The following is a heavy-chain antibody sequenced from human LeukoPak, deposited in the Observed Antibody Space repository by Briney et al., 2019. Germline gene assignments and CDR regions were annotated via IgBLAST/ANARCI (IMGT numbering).Heavy chain of an antibody. J-gene: IGHJ4*02. CDR1: GFTFSVHG. CDR3: VRDWGYDSSGYWQKYFDS. CDR2: ISPSGDIT. D-gene: IGHD3-22*01. V-gene: IGHV3-23*01. Sequence: AGGSLRLSCAASGFTFSVHGINWVRQAPGKGLEWVSAISPSGDITYYADSVKGRFTISRDNAKNTLHLQMNSLRAEDTAVYYCVRDWGYDSSGYWQKYFDSWGQGTLVTVSS.